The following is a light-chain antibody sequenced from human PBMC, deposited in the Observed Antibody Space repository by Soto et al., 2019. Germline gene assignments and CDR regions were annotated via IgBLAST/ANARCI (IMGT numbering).Light chain of an antibody. CDR2: KAS. Sequence: DIQMTQSPSTLSASVGDRVTITCRASQTMSRCLAWYQQKPGKAPKLLIYKASTLKSGVPSRFSGSGSGTEFTLTISSLQPDDFATYYCQHYNSYSDAFGQGTKVDI. CDR3: QHYNSYSDA. CDR1: QTMSRC. V-gene: IGKV1-5*03. J-gene: IGKJ1*01.